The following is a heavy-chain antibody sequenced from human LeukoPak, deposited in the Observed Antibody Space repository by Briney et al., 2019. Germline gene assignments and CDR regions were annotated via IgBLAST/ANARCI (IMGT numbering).Heavy chain of an antibody. CDR1: GGSISSGDYY. CDR3: ASPRYSSAGAFDI. J-gene: IGHJ3*02. CDR2: IYYSGST. V-gene: IGHV4-30-4*01. D-gene: IGHD6-19*01. Sequence: SQTLSLTCTVSGGSISSGDYYWSWIRQPPGKGLEWIGYIYYSGSTYYNPSLKSRVTISVDTSKNQFSLKLSSVTAADTAVYYCASPRYSSAGAFDIWGQGTMVTVSS.